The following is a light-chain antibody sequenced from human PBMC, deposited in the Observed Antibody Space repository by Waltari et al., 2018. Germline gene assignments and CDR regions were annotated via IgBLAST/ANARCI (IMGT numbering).Light chain of an antibody. CDR2: EVT. V-gene: IGLV2-23*02. CDR1: SRHVGKYNL. CDR3: CSFAGRGFSVI. Sequence: QSALTQPASVSGSPGQSITLSCPGTSRHVGKYNLGSWYQQHPGEVPKLMIYEVTKRPSGVSDRFSGSKSGNTASLTISGLQAEDEADYFCCSFAGRGFSVIFGGGTKLTVL. J-gene: IGLJ2*01.